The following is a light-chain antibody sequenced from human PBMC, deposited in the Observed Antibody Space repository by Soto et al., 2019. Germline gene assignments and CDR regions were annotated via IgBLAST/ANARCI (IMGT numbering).Light chain of an antibody. CDR2: TAS. V-gene: IGKV1-39*01. J-gene: IGKJ4*01. Sequence: DIQMTQSPSSLSASVGDRLTITCRASQSVSTYLNWYQQKPGKAPKLLIYTASSLQSGVPSRFSGSGSGTVFTLTISSLQPEDFATYYCQQSYSTPLTFGGGTKVEIK. CDR1: QSVSTY. CDR3: QQSYSTPLT.